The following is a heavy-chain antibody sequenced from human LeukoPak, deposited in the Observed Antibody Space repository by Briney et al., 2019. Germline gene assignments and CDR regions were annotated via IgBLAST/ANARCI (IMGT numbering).Heavy chain of an antibody. Sequence: ASAKVSCKASGYTFTGYYMHWVRQAPGQGLEWMGWINPNSGGTNYAQKFQGRVTMTRDTSISTAYMELSRLRSDDTAVYYCARGISGWYSGYYYYYMDVWGKGTTVTVSS. J-gene: IGHJ6*03. CDR3: ARGISGWYSGYYYYYMDV. CDR1: GYTFTGYY. V-gene: IGHV1-2*02. CDR2: INPNSGGT. D-gene: IGHD6-19*01.